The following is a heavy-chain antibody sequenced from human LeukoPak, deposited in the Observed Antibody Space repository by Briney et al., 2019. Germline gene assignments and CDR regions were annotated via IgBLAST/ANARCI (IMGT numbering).Heavy chain of an antibody. Sequence: ASVTVSFKASGYAFTSYHIHWVRQAPGQGLEWMGLINPNGGSTGYAQKFYGRVTVTRDTSTSTVYMELSSLRSEDTAVYYCARDNGGWAVDFWGQGTLVTVSS. J-gene: IGHJ4*02. CDR2: INPNGGST. CDR3: ARDNGGWAVDF. V-gene: IGHV1-46*01. CDR1: GYAFTSYH. D-gene: IGHD2-8*01.